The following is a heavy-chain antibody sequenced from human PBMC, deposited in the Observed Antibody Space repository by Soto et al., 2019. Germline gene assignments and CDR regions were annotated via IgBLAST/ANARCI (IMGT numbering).Heavy chain of an antibody. CDR3: ARDLSH. V-gene: IGHV3-48*02. J-gene: IGHJ4*02. CDR1: GFSFSSFA. Sequence: DVQLVQSGGGLVQPGGSLSLSCPASGFSFSSFALHWVRQAPGRGLEWISYINSATTTTFHAASVKGRFTVSRDNAKNSLYLQMSSLRHEDTAVYYCARDLSHWGQGTLVTVSS. CDR2: INSATTTT.